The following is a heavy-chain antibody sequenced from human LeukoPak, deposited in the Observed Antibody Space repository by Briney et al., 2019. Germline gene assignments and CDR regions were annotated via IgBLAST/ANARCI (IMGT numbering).Heavy chain of an antibody. CDR1: GDSVSSNNAA. CDR3: ARACSDYVWGSYRLYTKKYYFDY. J-gene: IGHJ4*02. V-gene: IGHV6-1*01. Sequence: SQTLSLTCAISGDSVSSNNAAWNWIRQSPSRGLEWLGRTYYRSKWYNDYAVSVKSRITFNPDTSKNQFSLQLNSVTAADTAVYYCARACSDYVWGSYRLYTKKYYFDYWGQGTLVTVSS. CDR2: TYYRSKWYN. D-gene: IGHD3-16*02.